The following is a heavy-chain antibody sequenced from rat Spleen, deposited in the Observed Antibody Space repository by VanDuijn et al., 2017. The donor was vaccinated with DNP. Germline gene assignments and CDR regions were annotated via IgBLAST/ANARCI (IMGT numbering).Heavy chain of an antibody. V-gene: IGHV5-31*01. CDR1: GFTFSSYW. CDR2: ITSGGGYT. J-gene: IGHJ3*01. Sequence: EVKLVGSGGGLVQPGRSLKLSCAASGFTFSSYWMYWIRQAPGKGLDWVASITSGGGYTYYPDSVKGRFTISRDNAKNTQYLHMNSLRSEDMATYYCARPYGYNNGGFAYWGQGTLVTVSS. CDR3: ARPYGYNNGGFAY. D-gene: IGHD1-10*01.